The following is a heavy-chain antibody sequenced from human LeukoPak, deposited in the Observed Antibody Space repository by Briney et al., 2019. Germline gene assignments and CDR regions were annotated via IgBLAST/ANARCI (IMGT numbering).Heavy chain of an antibody. J-gene: IGHJ4*02. D-gene: IGHD6-13*01. Sequence: GESLKISCKGSGYTFTNYWIAWVRQMPGKGLEWMGIIYPGDSDTRYSPSFQGQVTISADKSLSTAYLQWGSLKASDTAMYYCARRSYSRSWYLHSWGQGTLVTVSS. CDR1: GYTFTNYW. V-gene: IGHV5-51*01. CDR2: IYPGDSDT. CDR3: ARRSYSRSWYLHS.